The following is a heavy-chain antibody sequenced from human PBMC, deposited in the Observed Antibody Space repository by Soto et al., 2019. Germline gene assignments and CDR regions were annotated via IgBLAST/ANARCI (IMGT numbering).Heavy chain of an antibody. CDR2: IYYSGST. Sequence: QVQLQESGPGLVKPSQTLSLTCTVSGGSISNGGYYWSWIRQHPGKGLEWIGYIYYSGSTYYNPSLKSRVTISVDTSKNQLSLKLSSVTAADTAVYYCARSSTSANYFDYWGQGTLVTVSS. CDR3: ARSSTSANYFDY. CDR1: GGSISNGGYY. V-gene: IGHV4-31*03. J-gene: IGHJ4*02. D-gene: IGHD2-2*01.